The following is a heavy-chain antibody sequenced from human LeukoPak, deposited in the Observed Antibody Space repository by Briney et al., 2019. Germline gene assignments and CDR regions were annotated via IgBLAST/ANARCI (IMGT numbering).Heavy chain of an antibody. J-gene: IGHJ4*02. Sequence: GGSLRLSCAASGFMLSSHSMNWVCQAPGKGLEWVSFISSSSSYIYYADSMKGRFTISRDNARNSLYLQMNSLRAEDTAVYYCARGGSDWYRFDQWGQGTLVTVSS. CDR2: ISSSSSYI. D-gene: IGHD2-21*02. V-gene: IGHV3-21*01. CDR3: ARGGSDWYRFDQ. CDR1: GFMLSSHS.